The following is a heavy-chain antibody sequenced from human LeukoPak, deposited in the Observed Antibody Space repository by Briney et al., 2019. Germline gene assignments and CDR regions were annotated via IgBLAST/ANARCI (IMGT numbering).Heavy chain of an antibody. CDR1: GYSFTSYW. Sequence: KVGESLKISCKGSGYSFTSYWIGWVRQMPGKGLEWVGIIYPGDSDTRYSPSFQGQVTISADKSISTAYLQWSSLKASDTAMYYCARRVYGDYVKGPFDSWGQGTLVTVSS. CDR2: IYPGDSDT. D-gene: IGHD4-17*01. J-gene: IGHJ4*02. V-gene: IGHV5-51*01. CDR3: ARRVYGDYVKGPFDS.